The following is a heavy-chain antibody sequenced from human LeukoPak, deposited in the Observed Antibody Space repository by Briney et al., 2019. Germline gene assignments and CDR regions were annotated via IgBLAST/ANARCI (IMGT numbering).Heavy chain of an antibody. CDR1: GGSVSSYY. CDR3: ARDLPPDNWFDP. Sequence: PSETLSLTCTVSGGSVSSYYWSWIRQPAGKGLEWIGRIYTSGSTNYNPSLKSRVTISVDKSKNQFSLKLSSVTAADTAVYYCARDLPPDNWFDPWGQGTLVTVSS. CDR2: IYTSGST. J-gene: IGHJ5*02. V-gene: IGHV4-4*07.